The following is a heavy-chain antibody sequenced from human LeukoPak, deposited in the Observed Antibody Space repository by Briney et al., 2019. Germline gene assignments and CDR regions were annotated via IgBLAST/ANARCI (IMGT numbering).Heavy chain of an antibody. J-gene: IGHJ4*02. CDR2: ISSSSSYI. V-gene: IGHV3-21*04. Sequence: GGSLRLSCAASGFTFSSYSMNWVRQAPGKGLEWVSSISSSSSYIYYADSVKGRFTISRDNSNNTLYLQMNSLRAEDTAIYYCAKGLERESRLDNWGQGTLVIVSS. CDR3: AKGLERESRLDN. D-gene: IGHD1-1*01. CDR1: GFTFSSYS.